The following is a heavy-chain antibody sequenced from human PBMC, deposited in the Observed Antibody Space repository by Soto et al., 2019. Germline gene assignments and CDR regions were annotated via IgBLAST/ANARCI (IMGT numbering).Heavy chain of an antibody. Sequence: ASVKVSCKASGYTFTSYYMHWVRQAPGQGLEWMGIINPSGGSTSYAQKFQGRVTMTRDTSTSTVYMELSSLRSEDTAVYYCARPPRGEWELDGGYAFDIWGQGTMVTVSS. D-gene: IGHD1-26*01. J-gene: IGHJ3*02. CDR1: GYTFTSYY. CDR2: INPSGGST. CDR3: ARPPRGEWELDGGYAFDI. V-gene: IGHV1-46*01.